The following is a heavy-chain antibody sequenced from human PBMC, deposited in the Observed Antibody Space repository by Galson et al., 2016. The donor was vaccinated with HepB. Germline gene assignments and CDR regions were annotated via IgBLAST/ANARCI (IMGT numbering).Heavy chain of an antibody. J-gene: IGHJ6*03. CDR1: GFTFSTYS. D-gene: IGHD6-25*01. CDR3: ARDPGYRVSAERKHDYYYYYLDV. V-gene: IGHV3-21*01. CDR2: ISSGSNYI. Sequence: SLRLSCAGSGFTFSTYSMNWVRQAPGKGLQWVASISSGSNYIYYADSVRGRFTISRDNAKNSLYLQMNSLRAEDTAVYYCARDPGYRVSAERKHDYYYYYLDVWGKGTTVTVSS.